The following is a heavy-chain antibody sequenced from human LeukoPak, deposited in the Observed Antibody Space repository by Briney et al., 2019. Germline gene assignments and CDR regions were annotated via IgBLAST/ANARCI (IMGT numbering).Heavy chain of an antibody. J-gene: IGHJ3*02. V-gene: IGHV3-13*05. Sequence: GGSLRLTCAASGFTFSSYDMHWVRQATGKGLEWVSAIGTAGDPYYPGSVKGRFTISRENAKNSLYLQMNSLRAGDTAVYYCARGFGWFGELSDAFDIWGQGTMVTVSS. CDR2: IGTAGDP. D-gene: IGHD3-10*01. CDR3: ARGFGWFGELSDAFDI. CDR1: GFTFSSYD.